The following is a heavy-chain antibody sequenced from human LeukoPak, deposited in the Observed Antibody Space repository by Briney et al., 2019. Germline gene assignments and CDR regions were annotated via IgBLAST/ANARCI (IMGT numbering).Heavy chain of an antibody. CDR3: ARDGIYSSGNTYYFDY. Sequence: ASVRLSCTASGYTFTSYYMHWVRQAPGQGLEWMGIINPSGGSTSYAQKFQGRVNMTRDTSTSTVYMELSSLRSEDTAVYYCARDGIYSSGNTYYFDYWGQGTLVTVSS. V-gene: IGHV1-46*01. J-gene: IGHJ4*02. CDR1: GYTFTSYY. CDR2: INPSGGST. D-gene: IGHD6-19*01.